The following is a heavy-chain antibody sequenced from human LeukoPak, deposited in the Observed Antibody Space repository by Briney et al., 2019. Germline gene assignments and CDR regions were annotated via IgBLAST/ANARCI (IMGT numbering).Heavy chain of an antibody. Sequence: GGSLRLSCAASGFTVSSNYMSWVRQAPGKGLEWVSVIYSGGSTYYADSVKGRFTISRDNSKNTLYLQMNSLRAEDTAVYYCAKGPNSGYPVYYYCYMDVWGKGTTVTISS. CDR3: AKGPNSGYPVYYYCYMDV. V-gene: IGHV3-53*01. D-gene: IGHD3-9*01. CDR2: IYSGGST. CDR1: GFTVSSNY. J-gene: IGHJ6*03.